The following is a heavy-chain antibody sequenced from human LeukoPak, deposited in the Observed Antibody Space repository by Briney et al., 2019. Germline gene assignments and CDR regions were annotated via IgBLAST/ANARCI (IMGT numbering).Heavy chain of an antibody. Sequence: GSLRLSCAASGFTFSSYSMNWVRQAPGKGLEWVGYISYSGITNYNPSLKSRVTISLDTSRKQFSLKLSSVTAADTAVYYCASQYDYGDYYYFQHWGQGTLVTVSS. J-gene: IGHJ1*01. CDR1: GFTFSSYS. CDR2: ISYSGIT. V-gene: IGHV4-59*01. CDR3: ASQYDYGDYYYFQH. D-gene: IGHD4-17*01.